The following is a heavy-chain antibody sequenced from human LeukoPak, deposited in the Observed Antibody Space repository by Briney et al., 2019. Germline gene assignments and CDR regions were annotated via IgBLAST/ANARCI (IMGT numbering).Heavy chain of an antibody. CDR1: GFTFTSSA. CDR3: AAGKSQTYYDILTGFDAFDI. V-gene: IGHV1-58*02. J-gene: IGHJ3*02. D-gene: IGHD3-9*01. CDR2: IVVGSGNT. Sequence: ASVKVSCKASGFTFTSSAMQWVRQARGQRLEWIGWIVVGSGNTNYAQKFQERVTITRDMSTSTAYMELSSLRSEDTAVYYYAAGKSQTYYDILTGFDAFDIWGQGTMVTVSS.